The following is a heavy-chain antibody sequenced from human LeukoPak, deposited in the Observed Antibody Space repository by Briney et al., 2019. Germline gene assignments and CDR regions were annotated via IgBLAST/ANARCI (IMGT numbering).Heavy chain of an antibody. CDR3: ARGELGDRSGFSFFDY. CDR2: VIAIFGRI. CDR1: GGTFNSYG. Sequence: ASVRVSCKAPGGTFNSYGISWVRQAPGQGLEWMGGVIAIFGRIKYGQKFQGRATITTDESTSTAYMELSSLTSEDTGVYYCARGELGDRSGFSFFDYWGQGTLVTVSS. D-gene: IGHD3-22*01. J-gene: IGHJ4*02. V-gene: IGHV1-69*05.